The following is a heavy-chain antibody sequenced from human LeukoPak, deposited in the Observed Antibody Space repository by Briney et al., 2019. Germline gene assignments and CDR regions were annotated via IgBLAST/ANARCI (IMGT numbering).Heavy chain of an antibody. D-gene: IGHD2-2*01. V-gene: IGHV1-46*01. J-gene: IGHJ4*02. CDR3: ARGLTDIVVVPAAITPNPFDY. CDR1: GYTFTGYY. Sequence: ASVEVSCKASGYTFTGYYIHWVRQAPGQGLEWMGIINPSGGSTSYAQKFQGRVTMTRDTSTSTVYMELSSLRSEDTAVYYCARGLTDIVVVPAAITPNPFDYWGQGTLVTVSS. CDR2: INPSGGST.